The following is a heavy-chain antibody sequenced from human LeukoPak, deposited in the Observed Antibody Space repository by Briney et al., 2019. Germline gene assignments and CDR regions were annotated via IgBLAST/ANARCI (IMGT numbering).Heavy chain of an antibody. CDR2: IYYSGST. CDR1: GGSISSGGYY. J-gene: IGHJ6*02. Sequence: SDTLSLPCTVSGGSISSGGYYWSWIRQHPAKGLEWIGYIYYSGSTYYNPSLKSQVTISVDTSKNQFSLKLSSVTAADTAVYYCARGAGYSGYDYYYGMDVWGQGTTVTVSS. D-gene: IGHD5-12*01. V-gene: IGHV4-31*01. CDR3: ARGAGYSGYDYYYGMDV.